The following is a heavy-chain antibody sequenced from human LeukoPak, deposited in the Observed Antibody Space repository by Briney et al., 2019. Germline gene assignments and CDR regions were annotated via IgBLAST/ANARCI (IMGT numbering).Heavy chain of an antibody. CDR3: AKGCSSGWPYYFDY. CDR1: GFTFSSSA. CDR2: ISNNGGYT. D-gene: IGHD6-19*01. V-gene: IGHV3-23*01. Sequence: PGGSLRLSCAASGFTFSSSAMSWVRQAPGKGLEWVSAISNNGGYTYYADSVQGRFTISRDNSKSTLCLQMNSLRAEDTAVYYCAKGCSSGWPYYFDYWGQGTLVTVSS. J-gene: IGHJ4*02.